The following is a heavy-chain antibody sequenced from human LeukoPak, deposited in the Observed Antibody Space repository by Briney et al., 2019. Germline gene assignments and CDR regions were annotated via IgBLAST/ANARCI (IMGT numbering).Heavy chain of an antibody. D-gene: IGHD4-11*01. CDR2: TSYSGNA. CDR1: GASIITTNYY. J-gene: IGHJ4*02. V-gene: IGHV4-39*01. Sequence: SETLSLTCTVSGASIITTNYYWGWIRQPPGKGLEWIGSTSYSGNAYYNPSLRSRLSISMDASKNQFSLKVRSVTAADTAVYYCARSLGQTWGTVTTDLWYFDHWGQGTLVPVSS. CDR3: ARSLGQTWGTVTTDLWYFDH.